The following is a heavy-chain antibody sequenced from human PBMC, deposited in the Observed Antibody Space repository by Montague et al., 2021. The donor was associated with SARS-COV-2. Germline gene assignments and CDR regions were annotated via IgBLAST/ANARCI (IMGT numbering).Heavy chain of an antibody. CDR2: INHSGST. V-gene: IGHV4-39*07. CDR3: ARGSYSSSWYGPKYYFDY. CDR1: GGSISSSSYY. Sequence: SETLSLTCTVSGGSISSSSYYWGWIRQPPGKGLEWIGEINHSGSTNYNPSLKSRVTISVDTSKNQFSLKLSSVTAADTAVYYCARGSYSSSWYGPKYYFDYWGQGTLVTVSS. D-gene: IGHD6-13*01. J-gene: IGHJ4*02.